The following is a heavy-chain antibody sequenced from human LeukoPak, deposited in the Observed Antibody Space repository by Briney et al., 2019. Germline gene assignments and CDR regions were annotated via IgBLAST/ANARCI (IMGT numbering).Heavy chain of an antibody. CDR3: AKAGCTSATCYVNC. D-gene: IGHD2-2*01. V-gene: IGHV3-23*01. CDR1: GFTFSSYA. J-gene: IGHJ4*02. Sequence: PGGSLRLSCAASGFTFSSYAMNWVRQAPGKGLEWVSVMSGSGGSTNYADSVKGRFTISRDNSKNTLYLQMNSLRAEDTAVYYCAKAGCTSATCYVNCWGQGTLVTVSS. CDR2: MSGSGGST.